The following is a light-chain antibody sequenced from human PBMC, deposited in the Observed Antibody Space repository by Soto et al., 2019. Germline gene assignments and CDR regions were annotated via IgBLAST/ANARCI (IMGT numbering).Light chain of an antibody. CDR1: QSVSSSY. J-gene: IGKJ3*01. Sequence: EIVLPQSPGTLSLSPGEGSTLSCMASQSVSSSYLAWYQQKPGQAPRLLIYGASSRATGIPDRFSGSGSGTDFTLTISRLEPEDFAVYYCQQYGSSPLTFGPGTKVDT. CDR3: QQYGSSPLT. CDR2: GAS. V-gene: IGKV3-20*01.